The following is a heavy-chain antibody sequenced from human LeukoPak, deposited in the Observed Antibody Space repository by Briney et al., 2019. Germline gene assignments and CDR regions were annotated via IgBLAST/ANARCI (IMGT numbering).Heavy chain of an antibody. J-gene: IGHJ4*02. CDR3: ARNVWGSYRSFYFGH. V-gene: IGHV3-30*01. Sequence: GGSLRLSCVASGFTFSSYAMHWVRQAPGKGLEWVALTSIDGSNEYYADSVKGRFTISRDNSKNTLYLQMNDLRAEDMAVYYCARNVWGSYRSFYFGHWGQGTLVTVSS. CDR2: TSIDGSNE. D-gene: IGHD3-16*02. CDR1: GFTFSSYA.